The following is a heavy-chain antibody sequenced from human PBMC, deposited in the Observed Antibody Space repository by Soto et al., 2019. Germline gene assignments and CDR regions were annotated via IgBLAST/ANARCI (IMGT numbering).Heavy chain of an antibody. D-gene: IGHD3-10*01. CDR2: IYYTGST. Sequence: LSLTCSVSGGSFSSSSYYWGWIRQPPGRGLEWIGSIYYTGSTYYNPSLKSRVTMSVDTPKNEFSLKLNSVTAADTAVYYCAREQYSMVRGVIPYWGQGTLVTVSS. J-gene: IGHJ4*02. CDR3: AREQYSMVRGVIPY. CDR1: GGSFSSSSYY. V-gene: IGHV4-39*02.